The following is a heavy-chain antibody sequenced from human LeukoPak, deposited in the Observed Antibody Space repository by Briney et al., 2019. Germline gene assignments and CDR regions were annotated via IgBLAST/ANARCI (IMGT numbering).Heavy chain of an antibody. CDR2: INGNGGST. Sequence: GGTLRRSCSGSGFTFISYTMHWVPQAPGKGLEDVSVINGNGGSTYYANSVKGRFTISRDNSKNTLYLQMGSLRAEDMAVYYCARVPIGRNYGGKVHYYYYMDVWGKGTTVTVSS. D-gene: IGHD4-23*01. CDR3: ARVPIGRNYGGKVHYYYYMDV. CDR1: GFTFISYT. J-gene: IGHJ6*03. V-gene: IGHV3-64*01.